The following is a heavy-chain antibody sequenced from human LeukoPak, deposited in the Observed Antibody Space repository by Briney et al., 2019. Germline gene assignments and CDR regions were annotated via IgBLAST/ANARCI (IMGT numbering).Heavy chain of an antibody. CDR3: ARGYPHYYDSSGYGAFDI. CDR2: IYHSGST. Sequence: SETLSLTCAVSGGSISSDGCSWSWLRQPPGKGLEGVVYIYHSGSTYYNPSLKSRVTISVDRSKNQFSLKLSSVTAADTAVYYCARGYPHYYDSSGYGAFDIWGQGTMVTVSS. V-gene: IGHV4-30-2*01. CDR1: GGSISSDGCS. D-gene: IGHD3-22*01. J-gene: IGHJ3*02.